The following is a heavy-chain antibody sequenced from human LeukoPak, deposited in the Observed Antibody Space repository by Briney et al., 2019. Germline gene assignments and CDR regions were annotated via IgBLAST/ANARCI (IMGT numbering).Heavy chain of an antibody. CDR2: MKEDGSEI. D-gene: IGHD3-9*01. CDR1: GFTFSSYW. V-gene: IGHV3-7*01. CDR3: ARGGARYLDS. J-gene: IGHJ5*02. Sequence: GGSLRLSCAASGFTFSSYWMHWVRQAPGKGLEWVAKMKEDGSEIYYVDSVKGRFTICRDNAKNSLCLQMSSLTVEDTALYYCARGGARYLDSWGQGTLVTVSS.